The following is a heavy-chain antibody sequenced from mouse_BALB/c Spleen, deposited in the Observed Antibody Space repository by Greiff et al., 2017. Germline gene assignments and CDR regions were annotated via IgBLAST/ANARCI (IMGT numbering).Heavy chain of an antibody. CDR2: IYPGSGST. Sequence: QVQLQQPGAELVKPGTSVKLSCKASGYNFTSYWINWVKLRPGQGLEWIGDIYPGSGSTNYNEKFKSKATLTVDTSSSTAYMQLSSLASEDSALYYCARTYRYDGYAMDDWGQGTSVTVSS. CDR3: ARTYRYDGYAMDD. J-gene: IGHJ4*01. D-gene: IGHD2-14*01. V-gene: IGHV1-55*01. CDR1: GYNFTSYW.